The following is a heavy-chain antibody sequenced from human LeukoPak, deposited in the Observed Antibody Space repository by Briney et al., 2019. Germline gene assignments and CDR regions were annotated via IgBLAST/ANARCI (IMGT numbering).Heavy chain of an antibody. V-gene: IGHV3-74*03. CDR1: GFTFSNSW. Sequence: GGSLRLSCVASGFTFSNSWMHWVRQAPGKGLVWVARINSDGSSTTYADSVKGRFTISRDNAKNTLYLQMNSLRADDTAEYYCTRAYQQHLINWFDPWGQGTLVTVSS. CDR3: TRAYQQHLINWFDP. J-gene: IGHJ5*02. D-gene: IGHD6-13*01. CDR2: INSDGSST.